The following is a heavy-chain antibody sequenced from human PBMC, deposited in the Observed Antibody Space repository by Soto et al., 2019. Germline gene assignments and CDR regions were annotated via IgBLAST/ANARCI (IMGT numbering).Heavy chain of an antibody. Sequence: QVQLQESGPGLVKPSETLSLTCTVSGGSISSYYWSWIRQPPGKGLEWIGYIYYSGSTNYNPSLKSRVTISVDTSKNQFSLKLSSVTAADTAVYYCARGVRFLEWLRPYYFDYWGQGTLVTVSS. J-gene: IGHJ4*02. D-gene: IGHD3-3*01. CDR1: GGSISSYY. V-gene: IGHV4-59*01. CDR2: IYYSGST. CDR3: ARGVRFLEWLRPYYFDY.